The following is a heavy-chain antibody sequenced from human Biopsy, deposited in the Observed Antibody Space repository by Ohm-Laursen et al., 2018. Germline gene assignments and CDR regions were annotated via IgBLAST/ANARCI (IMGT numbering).Heavy chain of an antibody. J-gene: IGHJ6*02. V-gene: IGHV4-38-2*01. CDR1: GYSVTNDYY. CDR3: ARVAGGYAYYYGMDV. D-gene: IGHD5-12*01. Sequence: PSETLSPTCAVSGYSVTNDYYWGWIRQPPGKGLEWIGNIYYDGITYYNPSLKSRVAMSVDTSKNQFSLRLTSVTAADTAVYYCARVAGGYAYYYGMDVWGQGTTVIVSS. CDR2: IYYDGIT.